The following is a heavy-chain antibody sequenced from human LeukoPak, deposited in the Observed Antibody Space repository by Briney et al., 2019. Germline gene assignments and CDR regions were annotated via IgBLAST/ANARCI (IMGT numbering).Heavy chain of an antibody. D-gene: IGHD3-10*01. J-gene: IGHJ3*02. CDR1: GFTFDDYA. Sequence: GGSLRLSCAASGFTFDDYAMHWVRQAPGKGLEWVSGISWNSGSIGYADSVKGRFTISRDNAKNSLYLQMNSLRAEDTALYYCARVFGSGSYYNVLKTNDAFDIWGQGTMVTVSS. V-gene: IGHV3-9*01. CDR2: ISWNSGSI. CDR3: ARVFGSGSYYNVLKTNDAFDI.